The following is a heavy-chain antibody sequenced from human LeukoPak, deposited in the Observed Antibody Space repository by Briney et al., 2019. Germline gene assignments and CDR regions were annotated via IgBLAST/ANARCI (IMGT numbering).Heavy chain of an antibody. Sequence: SQTLSLTCTVSGGSISSGGYYWSWIRQHPGKGLEWLGYIYYSGSTYYNPSLKSRVTISVDTSKNQFSLKLSSVTAADTAVYYCARVGGSGYDYDAFDIWGQGTMVTVSS. CDR3: ARVGGSGYDYDAFDI. J-gene: IGHJ3*02. V-gene: IGHV4-31*03. CDR2: IYYSGST. D-gene: IGHD5-12*01. CDR1: GGSISSGGYY.